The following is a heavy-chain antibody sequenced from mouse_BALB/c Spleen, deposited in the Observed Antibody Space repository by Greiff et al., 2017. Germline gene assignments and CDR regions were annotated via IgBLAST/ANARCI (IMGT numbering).Heavy chain of an antibody. CDR2: IYPGDGDT. D-gene: IGHD2-13*01. Sequence: QVQLQQSGAELVRPGSSVKISCKASGYAFSSYWMNWVKQRPGQGLEWIGQIYPGDGDTNYNGKFKGKATLTADKSSSTAYMQLSSLTSEDSAVYFCARSGDLCAMDYWGQGTSVTVSS. CDR3: ARSGDLCAMDY. J-gene: IGHJ4*01. CDR1: GYAFSSYW. V-gene: IGHV1-80*01.